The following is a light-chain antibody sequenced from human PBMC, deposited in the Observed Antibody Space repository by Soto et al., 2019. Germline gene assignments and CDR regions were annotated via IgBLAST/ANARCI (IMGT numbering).Light chain of an antibody. V-gene: IGKV3-15*01. J-gene: IGKJ1*01. CDR1: QSVSSN. Sequence: EIVMTQSPATLSVSPGERATLSCRASQSVSSNLAWYQQEPGQAPRRLIYGASTRATGIPARFSGSESGTEFTLTISSLQSEDFAVYYCQQYNNWPRTFGQGTKVEIK. CDR2: GAS. CDR3: QQYNNWPRT.